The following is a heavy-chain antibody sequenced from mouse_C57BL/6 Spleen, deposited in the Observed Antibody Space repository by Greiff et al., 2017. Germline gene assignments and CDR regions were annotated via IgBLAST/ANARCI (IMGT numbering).Heavy chain of an antibody. CDR2: IYPRSGNT. V-gene: IGHV1-81*01. J-gene: IGHJ4*01. D-gene: IGHD1-1*01. CDR3: ARRITTVVATDAMDY. CDR1: GYTFTSYG. Sequence: VQLQQSGAELARPGASVTLSCKASGYTFTSYGISWVKQRTGQGLEWIGEIYPRSGNTYYTEKFKGKATLTADKSSSTAYMELRSLTSEDSAVYFCARRITTVVATDAMDYWGQGTSVTVSS.